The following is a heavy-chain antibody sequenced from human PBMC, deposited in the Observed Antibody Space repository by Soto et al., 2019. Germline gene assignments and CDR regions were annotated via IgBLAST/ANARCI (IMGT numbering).Heavy chain of an antibody. CDR2: ISAYNGNT. Sequence: ASVKVSCKASGYTFTSYGISWVRQAPGQGLEWMGWISAYNGNTNYAQKLQGRVTMTTDTSTSTAYMELRSLRSDDTAVYYCARDDLRSQQLVRLGYYYYGMDVWGQGTTVTVSS. J-gene: IGHJ6*02. CDR3: ARDDLRSQQLVRLGYYYYGMDV. CDR1: GYTFTSYG. D-gene: IGHD6-13*01. V-gene: IGHV1-18*01.